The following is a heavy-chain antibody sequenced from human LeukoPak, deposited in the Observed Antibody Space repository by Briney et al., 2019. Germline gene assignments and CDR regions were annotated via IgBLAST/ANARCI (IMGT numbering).Heavy chain of an antibody. J-gene: IGHJ4*02. CDR2: INHSGST. Sequence: PSENLSLTCAVYGGSFSGYYWSWIRQPPGKGLEWIGEINHSGSTNYNPSLKSRVTISVDTSKNQLSLKLSSVTAADTAVYYCARGPQGTWIQLWKFDYWGQGTLVTVSS. CDR3: ARGPQGTWIQLWKFDY. V-gene: IGHV4-34*01. D-gene: IGHD5-18*01. CDR1: GGSFSGYY.